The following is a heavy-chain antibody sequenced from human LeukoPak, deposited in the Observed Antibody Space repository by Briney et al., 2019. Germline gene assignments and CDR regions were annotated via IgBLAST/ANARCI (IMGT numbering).Heavy chain of an antibody. J-gene: IGHJ6*02. CDR3: ARALYYYDSSGYYYSGYYGMDV. V-gene: IGHV4-59*01. D-gene: IGHD3-22*01. CDR1: GGSISSYY. Sequence: SETLSLTCTVSGGSISSYYWSWIRQPPGKGLEWIGYIYYSGSTNYNPSLKSRVTISVDTSKNQFSLKLSSVAAADTAVYYCARALYYYDSSGYYYSGYYGMDVWGQGTTVTVSS. CDR2: IYYSGST.